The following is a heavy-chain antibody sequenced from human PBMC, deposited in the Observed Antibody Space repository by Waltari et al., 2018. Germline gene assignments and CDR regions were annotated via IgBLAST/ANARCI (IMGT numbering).Heavy chain of an antibody. CDR1: SYTLSGFS. Sequence: QVQVVQSGAEAMEPGASVKASCKIPSYTLSGFSIHGVRQCGGKGLEWIGRFDRGDVEAASARKFLGRVTMTEDTSTDTAYMELSSLTSDDTAVYYCRLVGRNIVLAGGTPSYYSYIDVWGRGASVIVSS. CDR2: FDRGDVEA. V-gene: IGHV1-24*01. CDR3: RLVGRNIVLAGGTPSYYSYIDV. D-gene: IGHD1-26*01. J-gene: IGHJ6*03.